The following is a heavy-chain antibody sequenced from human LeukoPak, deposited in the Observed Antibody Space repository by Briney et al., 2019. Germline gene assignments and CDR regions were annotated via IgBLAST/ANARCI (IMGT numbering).Heavy chain of an antibody. CDR1: GFIFNIYA. Sequence: PGGSLRLSCVASGFIFNIYAMQWVRQAPGKGLEWVALISYDGSNEFYGDSVKGRFTISRDKSKNTLYLQMNSLRTEDTAVYYCGRDWARSGDYWGQGTLVTVSS. CDR2: ISYDGSNE. D-gene: IGHD3-10*01. J-gene: IGHJ4*02. CDR3: GRDWARSGDY. V-gene: IGHV3-30-3*01.